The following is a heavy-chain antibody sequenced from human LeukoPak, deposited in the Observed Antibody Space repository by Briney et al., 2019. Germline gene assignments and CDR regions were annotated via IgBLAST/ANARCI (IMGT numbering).Heavy chain of an antibody. V-gene: IGHV3-74*01. D-gene: IGHD1-1*01. CDR3: AWAPFNWNGFDY. Sequence: QPGGSLRLSCAASGFTFSSYWMHWVRQAPGKGLVWVSRINSDGSSTSYADSVKGRFTISRDNAKNTLYLQMNSLRAEDTAVYYCAWAPFNWNGFDYWGQGTLVTVSS. CDR1: GFTFSSYW. CDR2: INSDGSST. J-gene: IGHJ4*02.